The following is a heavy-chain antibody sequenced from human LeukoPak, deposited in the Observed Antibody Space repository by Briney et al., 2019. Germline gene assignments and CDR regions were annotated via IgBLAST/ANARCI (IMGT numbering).Heavy chain of an antibody. CDR2: INPSGGST. D-gene: IGHD3-10*01. CDR3: ARDYLNRITMVRYDYYYYYYMDV. J-gene: IGHJ6*03. Sequence: GASVKVSCKASGYTFTSYYMHWVRQAPGQGLEWMGIINPSGGSTSYAQKFQGRVTMTRDMSTSTVYMELSSLRSEDTAVYYCARDYLNRITMVRYDYYYYYYMDVWGKGTTVTVSS. CDR1: GYTFTSYY. V-gene: IGHV1-46*01.